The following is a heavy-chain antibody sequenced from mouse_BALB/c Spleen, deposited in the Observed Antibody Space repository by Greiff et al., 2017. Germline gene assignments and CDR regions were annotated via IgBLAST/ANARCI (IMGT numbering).Heavy chain of an antibody. J-gene: IGHJ2*01. Sequence: QVQLKQSGAELARPGASVKLSCKASGYTFTSYWMQWVKQRPGQGLEWIGAIYPGDGDTRYTQKFKGKATLTADKSSSTAYMQLSSLASEDSAVYYGARSSTQPLDYWGQGTTLTVSA. CDR2: IYPGDGDT. CDR1: GYTFTSYW. V-gene: IGHV1-87*01. CDR3: ARSSTQPLDY. D-gene: IGHD2-1*01.